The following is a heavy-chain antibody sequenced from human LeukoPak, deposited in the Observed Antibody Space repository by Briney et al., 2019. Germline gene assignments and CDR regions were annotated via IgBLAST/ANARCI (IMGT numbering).Heavy chain of an antibody. CDR3: TSMATISPFDY. J-gene: IGHJ4*02. D-gene: IGHD5-24*01. V-gene: IGHV3-73*01. CDR2: IRSKANSYAT. CDR1: RFTFSGSA. Sequence: GGSLRLSCAAFRFTFSGSAMHWVRQASGKGLEWVGRIRSKANSYATAYAASVKGRFTISRDDSKNTAYLQMNSLKTEDTAVYYCTSMATISPFDYWGQGTLVTVSS.